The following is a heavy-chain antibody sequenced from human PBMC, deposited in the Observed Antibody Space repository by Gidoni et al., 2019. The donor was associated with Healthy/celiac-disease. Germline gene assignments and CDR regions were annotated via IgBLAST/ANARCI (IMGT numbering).Heavy chain of an antibody. J-gene: IGHJ5*02. CDR3: ARGYSSGWYEH. Sequence: EVQLVESGGGLVQPGGSLRLSCAASGFTFSDHYMDWVRQAPGKGLEWVGRTRNKANSYTTEYAASVKGRFTISRDDSKNSLYLQMNSLKTEDTAVYYCARGYSSGWYEHWGQGTLVTVSS. CDR2: TRNKANSYTT. D-gene: IGHD6-19*01. CDR1: GFTFSDHY. V-gene: IGHV3-72*01.